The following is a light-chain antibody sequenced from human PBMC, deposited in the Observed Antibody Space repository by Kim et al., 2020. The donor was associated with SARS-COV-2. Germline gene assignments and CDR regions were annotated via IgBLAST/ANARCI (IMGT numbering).Light chain of an antibody. CDR3: QVWDSSSDHRVV. Sequence: PGKPARVSCGGNSIVSKSVHWYQQKSGQAPILVIYYDSDRPSGIPERFSGSNSGNTATLTISRVEAGDEADYYCQVWDSSSDHRVVFGGGTQLTVL. CDR2: YDS. V-gene: IGLV3-21*04. J-gene: IGLJ2*01. CDR1: SIVSKS.